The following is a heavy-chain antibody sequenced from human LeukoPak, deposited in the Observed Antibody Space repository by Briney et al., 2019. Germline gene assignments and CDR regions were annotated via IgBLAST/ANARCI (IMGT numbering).Heavy chain of an antibody. CDR3: ARDGGGWLDP. V-gene: IGHV1-46*01. CDR2: INPTSGST. CDR1: GYTAIDYY. Sequence: ASVTVSCTASGYTAIDYYMHWVRQAPGQGLEWMGMINPTSGSTDYAQTFQGRVTMTRDTPTSVFYMEMNGLTSDDTAVYYCARDGGGWLDPWGQGTLVTVSS. J-gene: IGHJ5*02. D-gene: IGHD3-16*01.